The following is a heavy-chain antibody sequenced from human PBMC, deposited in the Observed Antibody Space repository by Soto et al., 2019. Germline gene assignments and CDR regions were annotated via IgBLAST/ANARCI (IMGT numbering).Heavy chain of an antibody. J-gene: IGHJ6*02. D-gene: IGHD3-3*01. CDR2: ISSSSSSI. Sequence: EVQLVESGGGLVKPGGSLRLSCAASGFTFSSYSMNWVRQAPGKGLEWVSSISSSSSSIYYADSVKGRFTISRDNAKNSLYLQMNSLRAEDTAVYYCARSWNYYYYYGMDVWGQGTTVTVSS. CDR3: ARSWNYYYYYGMDV. V-gene: IGHV3-21*01. CDR1: GFTFSSYS.